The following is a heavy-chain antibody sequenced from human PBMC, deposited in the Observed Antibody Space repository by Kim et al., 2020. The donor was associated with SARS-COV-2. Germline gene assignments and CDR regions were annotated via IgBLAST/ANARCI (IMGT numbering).Heavy chain of an antibody. CDR2: ITKSSTTI. D-gene: IGHD3-16*01. J-gene: IGHJ3*02. V-gene: IGHV3-48*02. CDR1: GFTFSAYD. CDR3: VRDLMGGAFAM. Sequence: GGSLRLSCATSGFTFSAYDMNWVRQAPGKGLEWLSFITKSSTTIYYADSVEGRFTISRDNAKNSLFLQMNSLRDEDTALYYCVRDLMGGAFAMWVQWTM.